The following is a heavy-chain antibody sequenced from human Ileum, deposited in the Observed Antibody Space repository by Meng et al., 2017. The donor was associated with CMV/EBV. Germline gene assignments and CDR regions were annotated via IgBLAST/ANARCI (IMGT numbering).Heavy chain of an antibody. CDR2: IYYNGNA. CDR3: ARGGIFRGLDY. D-gene: IGHD3-10*01. J-gene: IGHJ4*02. Sequence: MYLQASGPCTVNPSQPLSLTCRVSGSATVSVDYSWNWVRQPPGKGLEWIGYIYYNGNAYYNPSLKSQVTISVDTSKNQFSLRLKSVTAADSAVYFCARGGIFRGLDYWGQGTLVTVSS. V-gene: IGHV4-30-4*08. CDR1: GSATVSVDYS.